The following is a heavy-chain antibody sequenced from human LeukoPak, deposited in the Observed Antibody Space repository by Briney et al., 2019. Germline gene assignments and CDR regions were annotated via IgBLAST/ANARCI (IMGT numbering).Heavy chain of an antibody. J-gene: IGHJ4*02. V-gene: IGHV3-30*18. D-gene: IGHD3-3*01. CDR2: ISYGGSNK. Sequence: GKSLRLSCAASGFTFSSYGMRWVRQAPGKGLEWVAVISYGGSNKYYADSVKGRFTISRDNSKSTLYLQMNSLRTEDTAVYYCAKDRDKFWSGSQVWGQGTLVTVSS. CDR3: AKDRDKFWSGSQV. CDR1: GFTFSSYG.